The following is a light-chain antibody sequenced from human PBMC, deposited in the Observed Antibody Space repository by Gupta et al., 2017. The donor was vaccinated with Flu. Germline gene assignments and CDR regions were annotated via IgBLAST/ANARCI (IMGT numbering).Light chain of an antibody. CDR3: QQSHSHSFT. CDR2: AS. Sequence: ASSLESGVPSRLSGRGSGTEFTLTTSSLQPDDFATYYCQQSHSHSFTFGQGTKLAI. J-gene: IGKJ2*01. V-gene: IGKV1-5*03.